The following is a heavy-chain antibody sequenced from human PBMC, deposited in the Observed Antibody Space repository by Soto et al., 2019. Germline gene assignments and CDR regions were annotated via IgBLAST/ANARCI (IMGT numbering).Heavy chain of an antibody. V-gene: IGHV3-7*01. CDR2: IKQDGSEK. J-gene: IGHJ6*02. Sequence: VSLRLSCAASGFTFSSYWMSWVRQAPGKGLEWVANIKQDGSEKYYVDSVKGRFTISRDNAKNSLYLQMNSLRAEDTAVYYCARGFGYCSSTSCYFYGMDVWGQGTTVTVSS. D-gene: IGHD2-2*03. CDR1: GFTFSSYW. CDR3: ARGFGYCSSTSCYFYGMDV.